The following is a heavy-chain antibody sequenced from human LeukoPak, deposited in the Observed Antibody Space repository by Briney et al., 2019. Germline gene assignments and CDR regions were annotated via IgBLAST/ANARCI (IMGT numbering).Heavy chain of an antibody. Sequence: GGSLRLSCAASGFTFSSYSMNWVRQAPGKGLEWVSSISSSSSYIYSADSVKGRFTISRDNAKNSLYLQMNSLRAEDTAVYYCATVNWFDPWGQGTLVTVSS. CDR2: ISSSSSYI. J-gene: IGHJ5*02. V-gene: IGHV3-21*01. CDR3: ATVNWFDP. CDR1: GFTFSSYS.